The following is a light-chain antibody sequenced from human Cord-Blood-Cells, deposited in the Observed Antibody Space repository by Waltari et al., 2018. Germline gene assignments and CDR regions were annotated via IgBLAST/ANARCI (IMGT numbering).Light chain of an antibody. CDR1: PSVSSN. Sequence: EIVMTQSPATLSVSPGERDTLPCRASPSVSSNLAWYQQKPGQAPRLLIYGASTRATGIPARFSGSGSGTEFTLTISSLQSEDFAVYYCQQYNNWPLSFGQGTKLEIK. CDR3: QQYNNWPLS. V-gene: IGKV3-15*01. J-gene: IGKJ2*03. CDR2: GAS.